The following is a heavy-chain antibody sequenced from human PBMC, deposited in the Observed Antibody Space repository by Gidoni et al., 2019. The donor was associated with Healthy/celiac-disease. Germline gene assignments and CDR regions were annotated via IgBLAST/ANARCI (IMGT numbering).Heavy chain of an antibody. V-gene: IGHV3-21*01. J-gene: IGHJ4*02. Sequence: EVQLVESGGGLGKPGGSLRRSWAASGLTSSSNSMTWVRQAPGKGLELVSSISSSRSCISYADSVKGRFTISRDNSKNSLYLQMNSLRAEDTAVYYCARDICSGYSYGIDTSVFDYWGQGTLVTVSS. CDR1: GLTSSSNS. CDR3: ARDICSGYSYGIDTSVFDY. CDR2: ISSSRSCI. D-gene: IGHD5-18*01.